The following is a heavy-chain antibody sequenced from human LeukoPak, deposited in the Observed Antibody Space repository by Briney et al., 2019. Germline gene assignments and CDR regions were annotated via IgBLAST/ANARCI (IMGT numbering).Heavy chain of an antibody. D-gene: IGHD3-10*01. CDR3: AREIGSGSYYNVPYYFDY. Sequence: KPSETLSLTCTVSGGSISSYYWSWIRQPAGKGLEWIGRIYTSGSTNYNPSLKSRFTMSVDTSKNQFSLKLSSVTAADTAVYYCAREIGSGSYYNVPYYFDYWGQGTLVTVSS. V-gene: IGHV4-4*07. CDR2: IYTSGST. CDR1: GGSISSYY. J-gene: IGHJ4*02.